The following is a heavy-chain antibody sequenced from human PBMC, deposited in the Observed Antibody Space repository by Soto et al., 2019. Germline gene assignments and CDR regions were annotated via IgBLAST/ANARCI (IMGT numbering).Heavy chain of an antibody. Sequence: ASVKVSCKASGYTFTSYDINWVRQATGQGLEWMGWMNPNSGNTGYAQKFQGRVTMTRNTSISTAYMELSSLRSEDTAVYYCAKDRVLMVYAIANGFDPRGQGTLVTVSS. CDR1: GYTFTSYD. CDR3: AKDRVLMVYAIANGFDP. D-gene: IGHD2-8*01. J-gene: IGHJ5*02. V-gene: IGHV1-8*01. CDR2: MNPNSGNT.